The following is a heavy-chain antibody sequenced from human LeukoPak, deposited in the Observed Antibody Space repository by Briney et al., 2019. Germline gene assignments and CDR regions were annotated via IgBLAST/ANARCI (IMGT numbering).Heavy chain of an antibody. J-gene: IGHJ6*02. D-gene: IGHD5-18*01. V-gene: IGHV1-69*13. Sequence: SVKVSCKASGGTFSSYAISWVRQAPGQGLEWMGGVIPIFGTANYAQKFQGRVTITADESTSTAYMELSSLRSEDTAVYYCARVDTAQYYYYYGMDVWGQGTTVTVSS. CDR1: GGTFSSYA. CDR3: ARVDTAQYYYYYGMDV. CDR2: VIPIFGTA.